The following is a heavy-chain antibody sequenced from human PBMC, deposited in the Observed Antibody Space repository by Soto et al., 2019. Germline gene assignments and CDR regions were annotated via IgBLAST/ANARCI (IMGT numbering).Heavy chain of an antibody. Sequence: EVQLVESGGGLVQPGGSLRLSCAASGFTFSNYWMHWVRQAPGKGLVWVSRINSDGSITNYADSVKGRFTISRDNAKNTLYLQVNSLRAEDTAVYYCATPSPNSGSWYFDYWGQGTLVTVSS. CDR2: INSDGSIT. V-gene: IGHV3-74*01. CDR1: GFTFSNYW. CDR3: ATPSPNSGSWYFDY. D-gene: IGHD3-10*01. J-gene: IGHJ4*02.